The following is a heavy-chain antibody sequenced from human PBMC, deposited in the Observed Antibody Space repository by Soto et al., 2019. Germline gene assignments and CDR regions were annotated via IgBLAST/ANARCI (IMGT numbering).Heavy chain of an antibody. CDR2: ISGSGGST. CDR3: AKCIEVVATICLPADY. D-gene: IGHD5-12*01. Sequence: PVGSLRLSCATSGFTFSSYAMSWVRQAPGRGPEWGSAISGSGGSTYYADSEKGRFTISRDNSKNTLYLQMNSLRAEDTAVYYCAKCIEVVATICLPADYWGQGTLVTVSS. V-gene: IGHV3-23*01. J-gene: IGHJ4*02. CDR1: GFTFSSYA.